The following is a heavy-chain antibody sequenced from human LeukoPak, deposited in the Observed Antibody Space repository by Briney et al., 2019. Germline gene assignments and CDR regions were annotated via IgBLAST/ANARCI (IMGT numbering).Heavy chain of an antibody. CDR2: IDPSDSYT. J-gene: IGHJ6*02. D-gene: IGHD3-10*01. V-gene: IGHV5-10-1*01. Sequence: GESLKISCKGSGYSFTSYWISWVRQMPGKGLEWMGRIDPSDSYTNYSPSFQGHVTISADKSISTAYLQWSSLKASDTAMYYCARALMVRGVIYGMDVWGQGTTVTVSS. CDR1: GYSFTSYW. CDR3: ARALMVRGVIYGMDV.